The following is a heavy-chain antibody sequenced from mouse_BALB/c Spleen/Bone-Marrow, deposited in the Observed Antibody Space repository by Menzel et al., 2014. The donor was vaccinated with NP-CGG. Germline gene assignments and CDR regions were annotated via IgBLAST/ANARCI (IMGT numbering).Heavy chain of an antibody. V-gene: IGHV7-3*02. CDR2: IRNKANGYTT. CDR3: ARYGYDYFDY. Sequence: EVKLMESGGGLVQPGGSLRLSCATFGFTFTGYYMSWVRQPPGKALEWLGFIRNKANGYTTEYSASVKGRFTISRDNSQSILYLQMNTLRAEDSATYYCARYGYDYFDYWGQGTTLTVSS. J-gene: IGHJ2*01. D-gene: IGHD2-2*01. CDR1: GFTFTGYY.